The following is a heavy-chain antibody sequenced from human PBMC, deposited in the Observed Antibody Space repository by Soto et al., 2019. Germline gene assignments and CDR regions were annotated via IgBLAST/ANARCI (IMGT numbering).Heavy chain of an antibody. CDR1: GGSVSSGSYY. Sequence: LSLTCTVSGGSVSSGSYYWSWIRQPPGKGLEWIGYIYYSGSTNYNPSLKSRVTISVDTSKNQFSLKLSSVTAADTAVYYCARDQQMGYDFWSGYYTGSYYSYGMEVWGQGTTVTVSS. CDR3: ARDQQMGYDFWSGYYTGSYYSYGMEV. CDR2: IYYSGST. V-gene: IGHV4-61*01. D-gene: IGHD3-3*01. J-gene: IGHJ6*02.